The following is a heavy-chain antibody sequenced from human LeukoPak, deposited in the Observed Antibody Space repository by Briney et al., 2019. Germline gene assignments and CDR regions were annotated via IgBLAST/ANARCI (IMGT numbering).Heavy chain of an antibody. J-gene: IGHJ4*02. Sequence: SQTLSLTCTVSGGSISSGGYYWSWIRQPPGKGLEWIGEINHSGSTNYNPSLKSRVTISVDTSKNQFSLKLSSVTAADTAVYYCARERDYGTRALKSFDYWGQGTLVTVSS. CDR3: ARERDYGTRALKSFDY. CDR1: GGSISSGGYY. D-gene: IGHD4-17*01. V-gene: IGHV4-30-2*01. CDR2: INHSGST.